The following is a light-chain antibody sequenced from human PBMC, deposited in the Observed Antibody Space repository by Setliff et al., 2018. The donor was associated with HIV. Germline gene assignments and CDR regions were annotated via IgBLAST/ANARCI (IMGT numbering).Light chain of an antibody. Sequence: QSVLTQPPSASASLGASVTLTCTLSSGYSNYEVDWYQQRPGKGPRFVMRVGTGGIVGSKGDGIPDRFSVLGSGLNRSLTIKNIHEEDESDYHCGADHGSGSKFVYVFGTGTKVTVL. V-gene: IGLV9-49*01. CDR2: VGTGGIVG. CDR3: GADHGSGSKFVYV. J-gene: IGLJ1*01. CDR1: SGYSNYE.